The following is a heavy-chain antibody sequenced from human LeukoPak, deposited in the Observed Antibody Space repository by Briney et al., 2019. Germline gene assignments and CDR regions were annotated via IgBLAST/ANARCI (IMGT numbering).Heavy chain of an antibody. CDR2: INTNTGNP. CDR1: GYTFTSYA. J-gene: IGHJ4*02. CDR3: ARVPHPDTAMVSDLRY. Sequence: ASVKVSCKASGYTFTSYAMNWVRQAPGQGLEWMGWINTNTGNPTYAQGFTGRFVFSLDTSVSTAYLQISSLKAEDTAVYYCARVPHPDTAMVSDLRYWGQGTLVTVSS. D-gene: IGHD5-18*01. V-gene: IGHV7-4-1*02.